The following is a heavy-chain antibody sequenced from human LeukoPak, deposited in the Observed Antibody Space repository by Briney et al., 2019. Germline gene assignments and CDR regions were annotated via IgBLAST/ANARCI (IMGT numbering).Heavy chain of an antibody. V-gene: IGHV4-39*01. D-gene: IGHD3-3*01. J-gene: IGHJ3*01. Sequence: PSETLSLTCAVSGDSITNIISYWAWIRQAPGEGLEWMGTISYSGKTYYNPSFRSRITISVDTSKSQFSLNLASVTAADTALFYCARHQGSPFSSANYFDVWG. CDR3: ARHQGSPFSSANYFDV. CDR1: GDSITNIISY. CDR2: ISYSGKT.